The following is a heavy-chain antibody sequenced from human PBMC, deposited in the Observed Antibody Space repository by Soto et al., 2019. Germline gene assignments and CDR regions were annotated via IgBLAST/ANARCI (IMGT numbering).Heavy chain of an antibody. CDR1: GYTFSSYD. CDR2: MNPNSGNT. CDR3: ATERWEDAFDI. Sequence: QEQLVQSGAEVKKPGASVKVSCKASGYTFSSYDITWVRQATGQGLEWMGWMNPNSGNTGYAQKFQGRLTMTRNTSIGTAYMQRSSLRSEDTAVYYCATERWEDAFDIWGQGTMVTVSS. V-gene: IGHV1-8*01. J-gene: IGHJ3*02. D-gene: IGHD1-26*01.